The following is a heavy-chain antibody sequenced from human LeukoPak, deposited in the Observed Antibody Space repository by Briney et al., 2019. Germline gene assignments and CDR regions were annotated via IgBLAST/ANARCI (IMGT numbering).Heavy chain of an antibody. J-gene: IGHJ4*02. CDR1: GFTFSSYS. CDR2: ISSSSSTI. V-gene: IGHV3-48*04. D-gene: IGHD3-22*01. Sequence: PGGSLRLSCAASGFTFSSYSMNWVRQAPGKGLEWVSYISSSSSTIYYADSVKGRFTISRDNAKNSLYLQMNSLRAEDTAVYYCARVGTYYYDSSGYYPFDYWGQGTLVTVSS. CDR3: ARVGTYYYDSSGYYPFDY.